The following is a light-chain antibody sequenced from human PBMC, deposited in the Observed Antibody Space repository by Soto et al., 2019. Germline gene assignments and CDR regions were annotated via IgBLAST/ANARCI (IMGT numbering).Light chain of an antibody. V-gene: IGKV3-20*01. CDR2: GAS. Sequence: EIVLTQSPGSLSVSPGERATLSCRASQSVNSRLAWYQHKPGQAPRLLISGASSRATGIPDRFSGSGSATDFTLTISRLEPEDFALYYCQHYGRSPITFGQGTRLEI. CDR3: QHYGRSPIT. CDR1: QSVNSR. J-gene: IGKJ5*01.